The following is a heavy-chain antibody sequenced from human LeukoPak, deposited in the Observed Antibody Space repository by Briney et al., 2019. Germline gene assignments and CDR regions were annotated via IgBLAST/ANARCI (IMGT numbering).Heavy chain of an antibody. CDR1: GFTFSSYE. CDR3: ARSLVVGATYPYH. D-gene: IGHD1-26*01. V-gene: IGHV3-48*01. J-gene: IGHJ4*02. CDR2: ISSSSSTI. Sequence: RPGGSLRLSCAASGFTFSSYEMNWVRQAPGKGLEWVSYISSSSSTIYYADSVKGRFTISRDNAKNSLYLQLNSLRAEDTAVYYCARSLVVGATYPYHRGQGTLVTVSS.